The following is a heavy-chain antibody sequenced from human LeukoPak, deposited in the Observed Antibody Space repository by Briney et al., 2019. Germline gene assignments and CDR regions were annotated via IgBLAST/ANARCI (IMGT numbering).Heavy chain of an antibody. D-gene: IGHD3-16*01. J-gene: IGHJ3*02. CDR1: GYTFTGYY. V-gene: IGHV1-2*06. CDR3: ARVVITFGGAQRDAFDI. Sequence: ASVKVSCKASGYTFTGYYMHWVRQAPGQGLERMGRINPNSGGTNYAQKFQGGVTMTRDTSISTAYMELSRLRSDDTAVYYCARVVITFGGAQRDAFDIWGQGTMVTVSS. CDR2: INPNSGGT.